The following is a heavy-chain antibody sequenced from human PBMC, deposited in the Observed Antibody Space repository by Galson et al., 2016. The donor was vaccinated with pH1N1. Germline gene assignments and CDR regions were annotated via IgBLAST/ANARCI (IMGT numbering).Heavy chain of an antibody. V-gene: IGHV3-30-3*01. CDR3: ARDHVYGDYFERFFDL. CDR1: GLTFSSYA. D-gene: IGHD4-17*01. Sequence: SLRLSCAASGLTFSSYAMHWVRQAPGKGLEWVAVISYVESNKDYADSVKGRFTVSRDNSKNTLYLQMNSLRAEDTALYYCARDHVYGDYFERFFDLWGRGTLVTVSS. CDR2: ISYVESNK. J-gene: IGHJ2*01.